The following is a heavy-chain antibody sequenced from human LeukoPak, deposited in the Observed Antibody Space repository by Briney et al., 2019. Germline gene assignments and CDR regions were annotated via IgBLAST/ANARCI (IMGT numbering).Heavy chain of an antibody. CDR2: IYYSGST. D-gene: IGHD2-2*01. CDR1: GGSISSGDYY. CDR3: AVGPAAIFTVDYYFDC. Sequence: PSQTLSLTCTVSGGSISSGDYYWSWIRQPPGKGLEWIGYIYYSGSTYYNPSLKSRVTISVDTSKNQFSLKLSSVTAADTAVYYCAVGPAAIFTVDYYFDCWGQGTLVTVSS. V-gene: IGHV4-30-4*01. J-gene: IGHJ4*02.